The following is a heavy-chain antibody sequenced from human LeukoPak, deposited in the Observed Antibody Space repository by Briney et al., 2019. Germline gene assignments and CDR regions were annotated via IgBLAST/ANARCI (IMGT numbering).Heavy chain of an antibody. CDR3: AKDHGEGVAGTFDY. J-gene: IGHJ4*02. V-gene: IGHV3-9*01. CDR1: GFTFDDYA. CDR2: ISWNSGSI. D-gene: IGHD6-19*01. Sequence: PGRSLRLSCAASGFTFDDYAMHWVRHAPGKGLEWVSGISWNSGSIGYADSVKGRFTISRDNAKNSLYLQMYSLRAEDTALYYCAKDHGEGVAGTFDYWAREPWSPSPQ.